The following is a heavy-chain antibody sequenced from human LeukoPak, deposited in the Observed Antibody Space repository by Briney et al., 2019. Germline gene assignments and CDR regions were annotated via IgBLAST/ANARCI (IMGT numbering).Heavy chain of an antibody. CDR2: INTNTGNP. J-gene: IGHJ3*02. CDR3: ARDPSELYCSGGSCYRDCDAFDI. D-gene: IGHD2-15*01. V-gene: IGHV7-4-1*02. Sequence: GASVKVSCKASGYTFTSYAMNWVRQVPGQGLEWMGWINTNTGNPTYAQGFTGRFVFSLDTSVSTAYLQISSLKAEDTAVYYCARDPSELYCSGGSCYRDCDAFDIWGQGTMVTVSS. CDR1: GYTFTSYA.